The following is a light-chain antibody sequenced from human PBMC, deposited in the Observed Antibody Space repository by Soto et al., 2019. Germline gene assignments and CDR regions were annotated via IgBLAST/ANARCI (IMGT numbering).Light chain of an antibody. CDR2: DVS. Sequence: SVLTQPASVSGSPGQSITISCTGTSSDVGGYNYVSWYQKHPGKAHKLMIYDVSNRPSGVSNRFSGSKSGNTASLTISGLQAEDEADYYCSSYTSSSTYYVFGTGTKVTVL. J-gene: IGLJ1*01. CDR1: SSDVGGYNY. V-gene: IGLV2-14*01. CDR3: SSYTSSSTYYV.